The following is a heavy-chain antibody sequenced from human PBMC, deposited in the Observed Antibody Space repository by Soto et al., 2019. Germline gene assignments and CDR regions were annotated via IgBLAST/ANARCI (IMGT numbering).Heavy chain of an antibody. Sequence: GGSLILSWAASGFTFSGLAMSWVRQAQGKGLEWVSAISGSGGSTYYADSVKGRFTISRDNSKNTLYLQMNSLRAEDTAVYYCAKTRAKYSSSSGFDYWGQGTLVTVSS. V-gene: IGHV3-23*01. D-gene: IGHD6-6*01. J-gene: IGHJ4*02. CDR1: GFTFSGLA. CDR2: ISGSGGST. CDR3: AKTRAKYSSSSGFDY.